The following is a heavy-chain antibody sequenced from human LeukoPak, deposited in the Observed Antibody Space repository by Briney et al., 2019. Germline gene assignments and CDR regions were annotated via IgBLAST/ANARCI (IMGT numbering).Heavy chain of an antibody. V-gene: IGHV4-59*01. CDR1: NGSISSDY. Sequence: SETLSLTCTVSNGSISSDYWTWIRQPPGTGLEWIGYIYYSGSTRYNPSLESRATISLDTSRNQFSLKLTSMTAADTAVYYCARLTTRPGGIRPLIMDFWGQGTLVTVSS. J-gene: IGHJ4*02. CDR2: IYYSGST. CDR3: ARLTTRPGGIRPLIMDF. D-gene: IGHD3-10*01.